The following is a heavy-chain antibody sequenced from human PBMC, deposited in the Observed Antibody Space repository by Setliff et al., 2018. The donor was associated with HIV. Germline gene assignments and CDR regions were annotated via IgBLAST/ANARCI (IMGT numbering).Heavy chain of an antibody. J-gene: IGHJ6*02. V-gene: IGHV3-13*01. CDR2: IGTGGDT. CDR1: GFTFSSYD. Sequence: GGSLRLSCAASGFTFSSYDFHWVRQAAGKGLEWVSAIGTGGDTYYVDSVKGRFTISRENARNSLYLQMNSLRVGDTAVYYCAREIRTVYTGGHYFYGIDVWGQGTAVTVSS. D-gene: IGHD3-16*01. CDR3: AREIRTVYTGGHYFYGIDV.